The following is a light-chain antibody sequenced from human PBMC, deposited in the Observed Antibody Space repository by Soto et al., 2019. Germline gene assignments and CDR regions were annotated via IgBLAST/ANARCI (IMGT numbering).Light chain of an antibody. CDR2: SAS. J-gene: IGKJ2*01. V-gene: IGKV3-20*01. Sequence: EIVLTQSPGTLSLSPGERATLSCKASQTVISNYLTWYQQKPGQAPRLLIYSASTRATGIPDRFSGSGSGTDFTLTISRLEPEDFAVYYCQQFSNSPPMYTFGQGTRLEIK. CDR1: QTVISNY. CDR3: QQFSNSPPMYT.